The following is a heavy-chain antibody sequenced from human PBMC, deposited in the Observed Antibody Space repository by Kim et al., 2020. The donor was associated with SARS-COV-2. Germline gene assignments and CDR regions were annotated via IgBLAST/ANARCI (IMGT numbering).Heavy chain of an antibody. D-gene: IGHD2-15*01. V-gene: IGHV1-24*01. J-gene: IGHJ5*02. CDR1: GYTLSELS. Sequence: ASVKVSCKVSGYTLSELSMQWVRQAPGKGLEWMGGFDPEDGETIYPEKFQGRVTVTEDTYTDTAYMELSSLRSEDTAVYYCAAGCSGGACSWFAPWGQGT. CDR3: AAGCSGGACSWFAP. CDR2: FDPEDGET.